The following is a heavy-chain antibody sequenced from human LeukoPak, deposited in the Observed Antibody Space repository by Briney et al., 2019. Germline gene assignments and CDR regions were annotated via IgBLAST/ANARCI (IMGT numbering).Heavy chain of an antibody. J-gene: IGHJ3*02. V-gene: IGHV3-7*01. Sequence: GRSLRLSCAASGFTFHIYWMSWVRQAPGKGLEWVANIKQVGSEKYYVDSVKGRFTISRDNAKNSLYVQMNSLRVEDTAVYYCARDQAYATSGYRPWAFDIWGKGTMVTVSS. CDR2: IKQVGSEK. CDR1: GFTFHIYW. CDR3: ARDQAYATSGYRPWAFDI. D-gene: IGHD3-22*01.